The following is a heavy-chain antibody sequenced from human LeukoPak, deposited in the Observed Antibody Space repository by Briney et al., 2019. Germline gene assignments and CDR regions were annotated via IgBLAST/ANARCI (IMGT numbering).Heavy chain of an antibody. D-gene: IGHD3-10*01. J-gene: IGHJ6*02. CDR2: ITSSSSAK. V-gene: IGHV3-48*01. CDR1: GFTFSTYS. CDR3: ARERGLVRGVIGYYYYGMDV. Sequence: GGSLRLSCVASGFTFSTYSMNWVRQAPGKGLEWVSYITSSSSAKYYADSVKGRFTISRDNSKNTLYLQMNSLRAEDTAVYYCARERGLVRGVIGYYYYGMDVWGQGTTVTVSS.